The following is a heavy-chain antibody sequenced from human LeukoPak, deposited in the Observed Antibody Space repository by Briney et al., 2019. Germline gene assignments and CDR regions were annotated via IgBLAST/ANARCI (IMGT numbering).Heavy chain of an antibody. CDR1: GGSISRSY. D-gene: IGHD6-19*01. J-gene: IGHJ4*02. Sequence: KPSETLSLTCTVSGGSISRSYWSWIRQPPGKGLEWIGYIYYSRSTDYNPSLKSRVTISADTSKNQFSLKLSSVTAADTAVYYCARHLGVTGTFDYWGQGTLVTVSS. CDR3: ARHLGVTGTFDY. CDR2: IYYSRST. V-gene: IGHV4-59*08.